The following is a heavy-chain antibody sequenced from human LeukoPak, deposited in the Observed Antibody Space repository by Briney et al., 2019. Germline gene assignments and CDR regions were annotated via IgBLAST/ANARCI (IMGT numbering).Heavy chain of an antibody. CDR2: ISSSSSYI. D-gene: IGHD3-16*01. CDR1: GFSVISNY. Sequence: PGGSLRLSCAASGFSVISNYMSWVRQAPGKGLEWVSSISSSSSYIYYADSVKGRFTISRDNAKNSLYLQMNSLRAEDTAVYYCASGGYPRFDPWGQGTLVTVSS. CDR3: ASGGYPRFDP. V-gene: IGHV3-21*01. J-gene: IGHJ5*02.